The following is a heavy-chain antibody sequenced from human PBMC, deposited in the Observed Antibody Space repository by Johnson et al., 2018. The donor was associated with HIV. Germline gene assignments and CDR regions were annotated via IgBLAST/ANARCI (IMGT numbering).Heavy chain of an antibody. CDR3: ARELTSGLDYDAFDI. D-gene: IGHD1-7*01. CDR1: GFTFDDYA. V-gene: IGHV3-9*01. J-gene: IGHJ3*02. CDR2: ISWNSGSI. Sequence: VQLVESGGGLVQPGRSLRLSCAASGFTFDDYAMHWVRQAPGKGLEWVSGISWNSGSIGYADSVKGRFTISRDNAKNSLYLQMNSLRAEDTAVYYCARELTSGLDYDAFDIWGQGTMVTVSS.